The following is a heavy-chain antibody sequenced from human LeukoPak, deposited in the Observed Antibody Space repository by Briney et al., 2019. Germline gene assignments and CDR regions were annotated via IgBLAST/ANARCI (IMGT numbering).Heavy chain of an antibody. J-gene: IGHJ4*02. CDR2: IFHSGSS. CDR1: GGSISSPNYY. V-gene: IGHV4-31*03. CDR3: ARIPLGPDCYNSR. D-gene: IGHD5-24*01. Sequence: SETLSLTCTVSGGSISSPNYYWNWIRQYPGRGLEWIGYIFHSGSSYYSPSLEGRVSMSVDTSKNQFSLTLTSVTAADTAVYYCARIPLGPDCYNSRWGQGTLVTVSS.